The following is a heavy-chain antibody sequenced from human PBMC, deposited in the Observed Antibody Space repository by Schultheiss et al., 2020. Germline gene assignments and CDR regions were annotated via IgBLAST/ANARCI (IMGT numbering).Heavy chain of an antibody. Sequence: SGPTLVKPTQTLTLTCTFSGFSLSTSGVGVGWIRQPPGKALEWLALIYWDDDKRYSPSLKSRLSITKDTSKSQVVLTMTNMDPVDTATYYCARSEGAYYDFWSGYFSWFDPWGKGTLVTVSS. CDR2: IYWDDDK. V-gene: IGHV2-5*02. CDR3: ARSEGAYYDFWSGYFSWFDP. D-gene: IGHD3-3*01. CDR1: GFSLSTSGVG. J-gene: IGHJ5*02.